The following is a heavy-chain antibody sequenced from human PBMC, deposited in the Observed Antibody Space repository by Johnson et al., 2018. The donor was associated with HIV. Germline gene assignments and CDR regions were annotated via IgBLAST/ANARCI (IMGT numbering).Heavy chain of an antibody. V-gene: IGHV3-30*02. Sequence: QVQLVESGGGLVQPGGSLRLSCTASGFTFSNYGMHWVRQAPGKGLEWVAFIRYDGNNKYYADSVKGRFTISRDKSKNTLYLQMISLRAEDTAVYYCAKGRERRQWLVHYDAFDIWGQGTMVTVSS. CDR3: AKGRERRQWLVHYDAFDI. CDR2: IRYDGNNK. J-gene: IGHJ3*02. D-gene: IGHD6-19*01. CDR1: GFTFSNYG.